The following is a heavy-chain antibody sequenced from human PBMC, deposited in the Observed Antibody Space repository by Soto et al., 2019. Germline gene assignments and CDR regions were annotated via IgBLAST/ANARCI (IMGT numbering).Heavy chain of an antibody. D-gene: IGHD3-10*01. CDR3: ARGKSYYGSGKGIYDYYSLDV. Sequence: QVQLVQSGAEVKKPGSSVKVSCKASGGTFSRYAISWVRQAPGQGLEWMGGIMPRFGSAKYAQKFQDRVIITADESTTTAYMELSSLRSEDTAVYYCARGKSYYGSGKGIYDYYSLDVWGQGTTVTVSS. CDR2: IMPRFGSA. CDR1: GGTFSRYA. V-gene: IGHV1-69*01. J-gene: IGHJ6*02.